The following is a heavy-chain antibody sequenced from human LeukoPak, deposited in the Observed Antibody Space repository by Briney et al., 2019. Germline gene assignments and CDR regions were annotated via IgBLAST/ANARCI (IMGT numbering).Heavy chain of an antibody. Sequence: GRSLRLSCTASGFTFGDYAMSWVRQAPGKGLEWVGFIRSKAYGGTTEYAASVKGRFTISRDDSKSIAYLQMNSLKTEDTAVYYCTRELLWFGELPPYSDAFDIWGQGTMVTVSS. D-gene: IGHD3-10*01. CDR3: TRELLWFGELPPYSDAFDI. J-gene: IGHJ3*02. CDR2: IRSKAYGGTT. V-gene: IGHV3-49*04. CDR1: GFTFGDYA.